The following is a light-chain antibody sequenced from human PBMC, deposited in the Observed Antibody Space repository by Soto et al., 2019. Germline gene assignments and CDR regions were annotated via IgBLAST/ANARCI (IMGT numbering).Light chain of an antibody. Sequence: EIVLTQSPGTLTLYPGESAALSCRASQTISNNYLVWYRQKPGQAPRLLIYAVSCRAAGIPDRFSGSGSGTDFALTIARLEPEDSAVYYCQQQSNSPWTFGQGTRVEI. CDR2: AVS. V-gene: IGKV3-20*01. J-gene: IGKJ1*01. CDR3: QQQSNSPWT. CDR1: QTISNNY.